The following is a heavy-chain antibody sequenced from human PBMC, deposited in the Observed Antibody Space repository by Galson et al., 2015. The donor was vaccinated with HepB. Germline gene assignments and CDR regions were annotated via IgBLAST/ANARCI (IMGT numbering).Heavy chain of an antibody. Sequence: SLRLSCADSGFSVSSNYMIWVRQAPGKGLEWVSVIYSGGRTYYADSVKGRFIIPRDNYKDTLYLQMNSLRAEDTAVYYCARDGTGGTVIRGVTRFDYWGQGTLVTVSS. CDR2: IYSGGRT. CDR1: GFSVSSNY. CDR3: ARDGTGGTVIRGVTRFDY. V-gene: IGHV3-53*01. D-gene: IGHD3-10*01. J-gene: IGHJ4*02.